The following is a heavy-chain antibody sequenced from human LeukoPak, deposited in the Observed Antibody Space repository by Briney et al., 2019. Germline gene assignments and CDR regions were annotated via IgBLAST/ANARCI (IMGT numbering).Heavy chain of an antibody. CDR2: INHSGST. J-gene: IGHJ4*02. D-gene: IGHD2-8*01. CDR1: GGSFSGYY. Sequence: SETLSLTCAVYGGSFSGYYWSWIRQPPGKGLEWIGEINHSGSTNYNPSLKSRVTISVDTSKNQFSLKLSSVTAADTAVYYCARGVYCTNGVCYSDFDYWGQGTLVTVSS. V-gene: IGHV4-34*01. CDR3: ARGVYCTNGVCYSDFDY.